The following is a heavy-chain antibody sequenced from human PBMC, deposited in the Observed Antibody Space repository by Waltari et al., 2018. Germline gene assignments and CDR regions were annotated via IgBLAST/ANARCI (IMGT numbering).Heavy chain of an antibody. D-gene: IGHD3-22*01. V-gene: IGHV3-23*01. CDR2: IVGSGTTT. J-gene: IGHJ4*02. CDR1: GFACTNYV. CDR3: AKESSYDSLEN. Sequence: EVQLLESGGGLVQPGGFLWFFCAASGFACTNYVLTGVRRVLGKGVEWVSGIVGSGTTTYYADSVKGRFTISRDNSRNILYLQMNSLRAEDTAIYFCAKESSYDSLENWGQGTLVTVSS.